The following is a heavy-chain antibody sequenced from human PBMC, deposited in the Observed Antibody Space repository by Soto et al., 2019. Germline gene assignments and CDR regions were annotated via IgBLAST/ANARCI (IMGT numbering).Heavy chain of an antibody. CDR3: AKVGSGYDLNYYYYMDV. J-gene: IGHJ6*03. Sequence: EVQLLESGGGLVQPGGSLRLSCAASGFTFSSYAMSWVRQAPGKGLEWVSAISGSGGSTYYADSVKGRFTISRDNSKNTLYLQMNSLRAEDTAVYYCAKVGSGYDLNYYYYMDVWGKGTTVTVSS. V-gene: IGHV3-23*01. CDR1: GFTFSSYA. D-gene: IGHD5-12*01. CDR2: ISGSGGST.